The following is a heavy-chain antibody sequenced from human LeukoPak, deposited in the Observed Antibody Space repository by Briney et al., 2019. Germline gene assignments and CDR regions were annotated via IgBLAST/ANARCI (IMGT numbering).Heavy chain of an antibody. CDR3: AGGADGVSSNSRGWFDP. CDR2: ITTTSSYT. V-gene: IGHV3-21*01. D-gene: IGHD2-15*01. J-gene: IGHJ5*02. CDR1: GFSFSSYN. Sequence: GGSLRLSCAASGFSFSSYNMNWVRQTPGKGLEWISSITTTSSYTFYADSVKGRFTISRDNARNSLYLQMNTLRAEDTAVYSCAGGADGVSSNSRGWFDPWGQGTLVTVSS.